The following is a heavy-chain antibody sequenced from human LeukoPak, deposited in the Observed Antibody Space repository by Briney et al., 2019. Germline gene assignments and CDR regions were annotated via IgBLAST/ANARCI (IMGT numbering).Heavy chain of an antibody. CDR3: ASSDSGTLDY. CDR2: IYYSGST. D-gene: IGHD1-26*01. Sequence: SETLSLTCAVYGGSFSGYYWSWIRQPPGKGLEWIGSIYYSGSTYYNPSLKSRVTISVDTSKNQFSLKLSSVTAADTAVYYCASSDSGTLDYWGQGTLVTVSS. CDR1: GGSFSGYY. V-gene: IGHV4-34*01. J-gene: IGHJ4*02.